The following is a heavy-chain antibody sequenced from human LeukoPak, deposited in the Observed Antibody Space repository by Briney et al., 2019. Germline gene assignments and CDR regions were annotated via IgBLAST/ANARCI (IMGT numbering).Heavy chain of an antibody. J-gene: IGHJ6*02. Sequence: ASVKVSCKASGGTFSSYAISWVRQAPGQGLEWMGRIIPIFGIANYAQKFQGRVTITADKSTSTAYMELSSLRSEDTAVYYCASREVVSPPDGYGMDVWGQGTTVTVSS. D-gene: IGHD4-23*01. V-gene: IGHV1-69*04. CDR2: IIPIFGIA. CDR3: ASREVVSPPDGYGMDV. CDR1: GGTFSSYA.